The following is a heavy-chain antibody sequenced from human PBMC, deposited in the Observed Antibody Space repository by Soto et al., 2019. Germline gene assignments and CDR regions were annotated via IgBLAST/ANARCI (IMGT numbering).Heavy chain of an antibody. Sequence: GESLKISCRGSGYTFSTYWVAWVRQRPGKGLEWMGIIFPGDSDTIYSPSFQGQVTISADKSINTAYLQWSSLKASDTAMYYCARQGIRRFCTNDVCRYYFDYWGQGTLVTVSS. J-gene: IGHJ4*02. CDR3: ARQGIRRFCTNDVCRYYFDY. D-gene: IGHD2-8*01. CDR1: GYTFSTYW. CDR2: IFPGDSDT. V-gene: IGHV5-51*01.